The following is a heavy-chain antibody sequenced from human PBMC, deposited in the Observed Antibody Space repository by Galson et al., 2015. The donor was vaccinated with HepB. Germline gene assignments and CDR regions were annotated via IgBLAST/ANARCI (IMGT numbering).Heavy chain of an antibody. V-gene: IGHV3-23*01. CDR3: AKAGYGSGSYFGY. D-gene: IGHD3-10*01. CDR2: ISGSGGST. CDR1: GFTFSSYA. J-gene: IGHJ4*02. Sequence: SLRLSCAASGFTFSSYAMSWVRQAPGKGLEWVSAISGSGGSTYYADSVKGRFTISRDNSKNTLYLQMNSLRAEDTAVYYCAKAGYGSGSYFGYWGQGTLVTVSS.